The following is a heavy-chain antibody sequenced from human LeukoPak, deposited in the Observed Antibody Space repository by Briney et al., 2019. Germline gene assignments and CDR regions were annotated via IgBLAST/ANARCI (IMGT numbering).Heavy chain of an antibody. Sequence: PSETLSLTCTVSGDSISSSSYYWGWIRQPPGKGLEWIGSIYYSGSTYYNPSLKSRVTISVDTSKNQFSLKLSSVTAADTAVYYCARGRVTPNYFDYWGQGTLVTVSS. V-gene: IGHV4-39*07. CDR2: IYYSGST. J-gene: IGHJ4*02. CDR3: ARGRVTPNYFDY. CDR1: GDSISSSSYY. D-gene: IGHD2-21*02.